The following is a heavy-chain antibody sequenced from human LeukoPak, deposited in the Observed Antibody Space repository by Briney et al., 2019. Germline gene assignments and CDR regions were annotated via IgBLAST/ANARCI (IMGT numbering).Heavy chain of an antibody. V-gene: IGHV4-34*01. D-gene: IGHD3-10*01. CDR2: INHSVIT. CDR1: GGSFSGYF. CDR3: ARGVGFVKIDY. J-gene: IGHJ4*02. Sequence: SETLSLTCAVYGGSFSGYFWSWIRQPPGKGLEWIGEINHSVITNYNPSLKSRVTISVDTSKNQFSLKLSSVTAADTAVYYCARGVGFVKIDYWGQGTLVTVSS.